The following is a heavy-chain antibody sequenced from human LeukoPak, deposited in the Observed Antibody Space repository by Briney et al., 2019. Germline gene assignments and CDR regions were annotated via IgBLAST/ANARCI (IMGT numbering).Heavy chain of an antibody. CDR1: GFTFGTYE. Sequence: GGSLRLSCAASGFTFGTYEMNWVRQAPGRGLEWVSYISSSGSTIFYADSVKGRFTISRDNAKNSLHLQMNSLRAEDTAVYYCAREKQQLEEYFDYWGQGTLVTVSS. V-gene: IGHV3-48*03. D-gene: IGHD6-13*01. J-gene: IGHJ4*02. CDR2: ISSSGSTI. CDR3: AREKQQLEEYFDY.